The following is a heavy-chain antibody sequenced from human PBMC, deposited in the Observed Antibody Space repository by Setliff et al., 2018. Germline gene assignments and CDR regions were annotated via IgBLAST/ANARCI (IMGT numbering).Heavy chain of an antibody. CDR2: IYYSGTT. CDR3: ARGRALGGFNNWFDP. V-gene: IGHV4-59*01. D-gene: IGHD6-25*01. CDR1: GGSISSYY. J-gene: IGHJ5*02. Sequence: PSETLSLTCAVSGGSISSYYWNWIRQPPGKGLEWIGYIYYSGTTNYNPSLKSRVTISVDTSKKQFSLKLSSVTAADTAVYYCARGRALGGFNNWFDPWGQGTLVTVSS.